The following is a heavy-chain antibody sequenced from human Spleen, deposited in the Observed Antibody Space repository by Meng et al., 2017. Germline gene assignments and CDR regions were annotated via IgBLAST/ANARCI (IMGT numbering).Heavy chain of an antibody. CDR3: ARDGYCSGGSCYLSSLDY. CDR2: ISYDGSNK. CDR1: GFTFSSYA. Sequence: GESLKISCAASGFTFSSYAMHWVRQAPGKGLEWVAVISYDGSNKYYADSVKGRFTISRDNSKNTLYLQMNSLRAEDTAVYYCARDGYCSGGSCYLSSLDYWGQGTLVTVSS. J-gene: IGHJ4*02. D-gene: IGHD2-15*01. V-gene: IGHV3-30*01.